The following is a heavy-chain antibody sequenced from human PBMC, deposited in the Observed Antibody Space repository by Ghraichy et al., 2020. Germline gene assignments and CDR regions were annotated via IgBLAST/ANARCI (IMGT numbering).Heavy chain of an antibody. CDR1: GGSISSYY. Sequence: SETLSLTCTVSGGSISSYYWSWIRQPPGKGLEWIGYIYYSGSTNYNPSLKSRVTISVDTSKNQFSLKLSSVTAADTAVYYCARGYSGYSYGYSVDYWGQGTLVTGSS. D-gene: IGHD5-18*01. CDR3: ARGYSGYSYGYSVDY. CDR2: IYYSGST. V-gene: IGHV4-59*01. J-gene: IGHJ4*02.